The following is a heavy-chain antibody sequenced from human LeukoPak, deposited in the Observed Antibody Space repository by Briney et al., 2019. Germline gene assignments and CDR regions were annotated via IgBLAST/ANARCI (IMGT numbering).Heavy chain of an antibody. Sequence: ASVKVSCKXSGGTFSSYAISWVRQAPGQGLERMGRIIPIFGTANYAQKFQGRVTITTDESTSTAYMELSSLRSEDTAVYYCARAVRGSGSYLWGQGTPVTVSS. V-gene: IGHV1-69*05. CDR3: ARAVRGSGSYL. CDR2: IIPIFGTA. CDR1: GGTFSSYA. D-gene: IGHD3-10*01. J-gene: IGHJ4*02.